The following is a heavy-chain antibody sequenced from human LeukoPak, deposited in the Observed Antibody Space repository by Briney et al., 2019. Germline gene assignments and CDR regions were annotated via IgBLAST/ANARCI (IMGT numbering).Heavy chain of an antibody. V-gene: IGHV3-30*02. CDR3: ARDLPGVQSSSWHAFDI. D-gene: IGHD6-13*01. CDR2: IRYDGSNK. CDR1: GFTFSSYG. Sequence: PGGSLRLSCAASGFTFSSYGMHWVRQAPGKGLEWVAFIRYDGSNKYYADSVKGRFTISRDNAKNSLYLQMNSLRAEDTAVYYRARDLPGVQSSSWHAFDIWGQGTMVTVSS. J-gene: IGHJ3*02.